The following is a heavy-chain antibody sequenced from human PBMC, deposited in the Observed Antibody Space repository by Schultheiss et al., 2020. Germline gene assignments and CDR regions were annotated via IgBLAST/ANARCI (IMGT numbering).Heavy chain of an antibody. CDR3: AVDQQWLVPGY. J-gene: IGHJ4*02. CDR2: IKQDGSEK. Sequence: GESLKISCAASGFTFSSYWMSWVRQAPGKGLEWVANIKQDGSEKYYVDSVKGRFTISRDNAKNSLYLQMNSLRAEDTAVYYCAVDQQWLVPGYWGQGTLVTVSS. CDR1: GFTFSSYW. D-gene: IGHD6-19*01. V-gene: IGHV3-7*03.